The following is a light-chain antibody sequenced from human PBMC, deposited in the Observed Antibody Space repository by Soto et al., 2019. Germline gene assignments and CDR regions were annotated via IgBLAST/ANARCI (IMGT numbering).Light chain of an antibody. Sequence: QSVLTQPPSASGTPGQRVTISCSGSSSNIGSNTVNWYQQLPGTAPKLLICSNNQRPSGVPDRFSGSKSGTSASLAISGLQSEDEADYYCAAWDDSLNGSVFGGGTKVTVL. J-gene: IGLJ2*01. V-gene: IGLV1-44*01. CDR3: AAWDDSLNGSV. CDR1: SSNIGSNT. CDR2: SNN.